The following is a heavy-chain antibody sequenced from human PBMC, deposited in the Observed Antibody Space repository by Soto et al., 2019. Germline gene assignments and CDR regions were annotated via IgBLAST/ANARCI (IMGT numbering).Heavy chain of an antibody. J-gene: IGHJ3*02. Sequence: EVQLVESGGGLVQPGGSLRLSCAAAGFTFSSNDMNWVRQAPGKGREWVSYISSSSSPIYYADSVRGRFTISRDNAKNSLYLQMNSLRAEDTAVYYCARTNRSLDAFDIWGQGTMVTVSS. V-gene: IGHV3-48*01. CDR2: ISSSSSPI. CDR1: GFTFSSND. D-gene: IGHD1-26*01. CDR3: ARTNRSLDAFDI.